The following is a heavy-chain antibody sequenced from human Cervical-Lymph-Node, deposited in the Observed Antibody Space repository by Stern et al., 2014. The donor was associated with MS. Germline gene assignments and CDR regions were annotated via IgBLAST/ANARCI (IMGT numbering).Heavy chain of an antibody. V-gene: IGHV3-9*01. Sequence: QLQESGGGLVQPGRSLRLSCAASGFTVNDYSMHWVRQAPGKGLEWVSGISWDGGSTEYAASVKGRFAISRDNARNSLFLHMNSLRPEDTAFYYCTKTTVTTRPFEYWGQGILVTVSS. D-gene: IGHD4-17*01. CDR3: TKTTVTTRPFEY. CDR1: GFTVNDYS. CDR2: ISWDGGST. J-gene: IGHJ4*02.